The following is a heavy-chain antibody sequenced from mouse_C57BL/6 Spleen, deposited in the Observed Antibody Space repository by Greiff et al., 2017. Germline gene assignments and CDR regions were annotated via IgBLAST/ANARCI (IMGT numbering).Heavy chain of an antibody. CDR2: ISSGGDYI. Sequence: EVKLVESGEGLVKPGGSLKLSCAASGFTFSSYAMSWVRQTPEKRLEWVAYISSGGDYIYYADTVKGRFTIPRDNARNTLYLQMSSLKSEDTAMYYCTRDTTKSYAMDYWGQGTSVTVSS. CDR1: GFTFSSYA. V-gene: IGHV5-9-1*02. D-gene: IGHD1-1*01. CDR3: TRDTTKSYAMDY. J-gene: IGHJ4*01.